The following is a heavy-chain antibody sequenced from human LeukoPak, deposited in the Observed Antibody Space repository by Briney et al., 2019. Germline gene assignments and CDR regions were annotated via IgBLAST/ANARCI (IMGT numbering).Heavy chain of an antibody. V-gene: IGHV1-69*06. D-gene: IGHD1-26*01. CDR1: GGTFSSYA. Sequence: GASVKDSCKASGGTFSSYAISWVRQAPGQGLEWMGGIIPISGTANYAQKFQGRVTITADKSTRTAYMELSSLRSEDTAVYYCARSIVGAKDYFDYWGQGTLVTVSS. J-gene: IGHJ4*02. CDR3: ARSIVGAKDYFDY. CDR2: IIPISGTA.